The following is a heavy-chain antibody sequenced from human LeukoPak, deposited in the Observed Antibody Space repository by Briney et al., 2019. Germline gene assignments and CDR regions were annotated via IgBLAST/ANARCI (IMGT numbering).Heavy chain of an antibody. V-gene: IGHV1-46*01. J-gene: IGHJ1*01. CDR1: GYTFTTYG. CDR2: INPSGGST. Sequence: ASVTVSCKESGYTFTTYGIHWVRQAPGQGLEWMGIINPSGGSTSNAQQFQGRVTMTRDTSTSTVYLELSSLRSEDTAVYYCARSCEHGDHIHLWGQGPLVRVFS. CDR3: ARSCEHGDHIHL. D-gene: IGHD3-10*01.